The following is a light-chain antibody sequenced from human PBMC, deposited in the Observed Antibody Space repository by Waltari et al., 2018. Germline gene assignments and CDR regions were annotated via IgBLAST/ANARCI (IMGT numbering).Light chain of an antibody. CDR2: GTF. CDR3: QQYERSPLT. J-gene: IGKJ4*01. Sequence: EIVLTQSPGTLSLSPGERATLSCRASQSLTIGYLAWYQQKPGRAPRLLIYGTFTRAAGIPARFSGSGSETDFTLTISRLEPEDFAIYYCQQYERSPLTFGGGTKVEI. V-gene: IGKV3-20*01. CDR1: QSLTIGY.